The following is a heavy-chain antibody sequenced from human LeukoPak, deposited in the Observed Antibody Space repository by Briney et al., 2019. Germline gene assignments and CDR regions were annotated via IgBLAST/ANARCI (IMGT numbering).Heavy chain of an antibody. J-gene: IGHJ4*02. CDR3: ARSTQQLAPFDY. Sequence: GSLRLSCAASGFAFSSYGMHWVRQAPGKGLEWVAVISYDGSNKYYADSVKGRFTISRDNSKNTLYLQMNSLRAEDTAMYYCARSTQQLAPFDYWGQGTLVTVSS. CDR2: ISYDGSNK. D-gene: IGHD6-13*01. CDR1: GFAFSSYG. V-gene: IGHV3-30*03.